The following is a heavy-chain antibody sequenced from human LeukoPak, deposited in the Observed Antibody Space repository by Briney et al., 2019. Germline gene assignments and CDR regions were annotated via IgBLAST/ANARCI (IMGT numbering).Heavy chain of an antibody. CDR2: IIPIFGTA. V-gene: IGHV1-69*05. CDR3: AETKVAAAGTSGWFDP. J-gene: IGHJ5*02. Sequence: ASVKVSCKASGGTFSSYAISWVRQAPGQGLEWMGGIIPIFGTANYAQKFRGRVTITTDESTSTAYMELSSLRSEDTAVYYCAETKVAAAGTSGWFDPWGQGTLVTVSS. CDR1: GGTFSSYA. D-gene: IGHD6-13*01.